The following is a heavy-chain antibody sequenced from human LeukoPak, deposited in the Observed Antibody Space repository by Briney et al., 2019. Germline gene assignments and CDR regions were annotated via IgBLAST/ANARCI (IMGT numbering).Heavy chain of an antibody. Sequence: PSGTLSLTCAVSGGSISSSNWWSWVRQPPGKGLEWIGEINHSGSTNYNPSLKSRVTISVDTSKNQFSLKLSSVTAADTAVYYCARDDYGVRGFDYWGQGTLVTVSS. D-gene: IGHD4-17*01. CDR1: GGSISSSNW. CDR3: ARDDYGVRGFDY. CDR2: INHSGST. J-gene: IGHJ4*02. V-gene: IGHV4-4*02.